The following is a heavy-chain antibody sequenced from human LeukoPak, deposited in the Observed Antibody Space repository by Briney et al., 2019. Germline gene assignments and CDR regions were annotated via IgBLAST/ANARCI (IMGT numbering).Heavy chain of an antibody. CDR1: GFTFGTYW. J-gene: IGHJ4*02. V-gene: IGHV3-7*01. CDR2: IKQDGSEK. D-gene: IGHD6-19*01. Sequence: GGSLRLSCAASGFTFGTYWMSWVRQAPGEGLEWVANIKQDGSEKYYVDSMKGRFTISRDNAKNSLYIQMNSLRAEDTAVYYCAAMAYGYINYWGQGTLVTVSS. CDR3: AAMAYGYINY.